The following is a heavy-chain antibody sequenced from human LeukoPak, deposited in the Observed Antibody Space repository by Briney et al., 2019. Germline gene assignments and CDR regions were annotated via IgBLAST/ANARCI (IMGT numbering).Heavy chain of an antibody. Sequence: PGGSLRLSCAASGFTFSSYGMHWVRQAPGKGLEWVAFIRYDGSNKYYADSVKGRFTISRDNSKNTLYLQMNSLRAEDTAVYYCAKDGNWNYDWFDPWGQGTLVTVSS. CDR1: GFTFSSYG. J-gene: IGHJ5*02. CDR3: AKDGNWNYDWFDP. D-gene: IGHD1-7*01. V-gene: IGHV3-30*02. CDR2: IRYDGSNK.